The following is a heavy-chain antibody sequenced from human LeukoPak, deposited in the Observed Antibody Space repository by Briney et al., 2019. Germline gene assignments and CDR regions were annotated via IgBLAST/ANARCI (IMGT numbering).Heavy chain of an antibody. V-gene: IGHV3-23*01. CDR3: ANLVVGATEGYYFDY. CDR2: ITAGSDAT. D-gene: IGHD1-26*01. J-gene: IGHJ4*02. CDR1: GFNFNTNA. Sequence: GGSLRLSCTASGFNFNTNAMTWVRQAPGKGLECVSAITAGSDATYYADSVKGRFTISRDNSKNTLYLQMNSLRAEDTAVYYCANLVVGATEGYYFDYWGQGTLVTVSS.